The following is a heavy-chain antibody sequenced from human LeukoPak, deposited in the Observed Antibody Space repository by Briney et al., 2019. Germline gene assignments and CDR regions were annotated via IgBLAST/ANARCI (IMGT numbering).Heavy chain of an antibody. Sequence: SETLSLTCTVSGGSISSGGYYWSWIRQRPGKGLEWIGYIYYSGSTYYNPSLKSRVTISVDTSKNQFSLELSSVTAADTAVYYCARANAVDTAMVFHYFDYWGQGTLVTVSS. D-gene: IGHD5-18*01. J-gene: IGHJ4*02. CDR1: GGSISSGGYY. V-gene: IGHV4-31*03. CDR2: IYYSGST. CDR3: ARANAVDTAMVFHYFDY.